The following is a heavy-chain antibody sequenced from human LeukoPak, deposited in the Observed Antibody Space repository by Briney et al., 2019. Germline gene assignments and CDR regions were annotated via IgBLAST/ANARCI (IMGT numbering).Heavy chain of an antibody. Sequence: GGSLRLSCAASGFTFDDFAMHWVRQAPGKGLEWVSGISWNSGSIDYADSAKGRFTISRDNAKNSLYLQMSSLGAEDAALYFCAKGTNGDFHDSFAYWGQGILVTVSS. CDR3: AKGTNGDFHDSFAY. V-gene: IGHV3-9*01. CDR1: GFTFDDFA. J-gene: IGHJ4*02. CDR2: ISWNSGSI. D-gene: IGHD4-17*01.